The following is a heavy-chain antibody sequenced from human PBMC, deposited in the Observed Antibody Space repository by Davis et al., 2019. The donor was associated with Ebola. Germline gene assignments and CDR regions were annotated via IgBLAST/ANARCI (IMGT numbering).Heavy chain of an antibody. Sequence: SVKVSCKASGGTFSSYAISWVRQAPGQGLEWMGGIIPILGIANYAQKFQGRVTITADKSTSTAYMELSSLRSEDTAVYYCTREGTYSSSSGGWFDPWGQGTLVTVSS. CDR3: TREGTYSSSSGGWFDP. D-gene: IGHD6-6*01. CDR2: IIPILGIA. CDR1: GGTFSSYA. V-gene: IGHV1-69*10. J-gene: IGHJ5*02.